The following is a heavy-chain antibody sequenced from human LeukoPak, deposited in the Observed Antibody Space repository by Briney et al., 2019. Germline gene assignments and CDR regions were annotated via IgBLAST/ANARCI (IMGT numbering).Heavy chain of an antibody. Sequence: GGSLRLSCATSGFTFSNYGMHWVRQAPGKGLEWVGRIKSKTDGGTTDYAAPVKGRFTISRDDSKKTLYLQMNSLKIEDTAVYYCSTDGYYYDSSGYELPFDYWGQGTLVTVSS. CDR3: STDGYYYDSSGYELPFDY. CDR1: GFTFSNYG. J-gene: IGHJ4*02. CDR2: IKSKTDGGTT. D-gene: IGHD3-22*01. V-gene: IGHV3-15*01.